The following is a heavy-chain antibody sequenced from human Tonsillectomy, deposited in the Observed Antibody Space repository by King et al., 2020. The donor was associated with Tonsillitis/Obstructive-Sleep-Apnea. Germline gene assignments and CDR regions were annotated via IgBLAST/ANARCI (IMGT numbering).Heavy chain of an antibody. J-gene: IGHJ5*02. Sequence: VTLKESGPVLVKPTETLTLTCTVSGFSLSNARMGVSWIRQPPGKALEWLAHIFSNDEKSYSQSLKSRLTISKDTSKSQVVLTMTNMDPVDTATYYCARIRDSSGWYLISWFDPWGQGTLVTVSS. CDR2: IFSNDEK. CDR3: ARIRDSSGWYLISWFDP. CDR1: GFSLSNARMG. V-gene: IGHV2-26*01. D-gene: IGHD6-19*01.